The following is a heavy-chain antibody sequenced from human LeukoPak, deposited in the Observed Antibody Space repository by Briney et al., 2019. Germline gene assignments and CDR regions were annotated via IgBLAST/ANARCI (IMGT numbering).Heavy chain of an antibody. CDR3: TKGTMIRGVSYHYYGMDV. Sequence: GGSLRLSCAASGFTFSSYAMHWVRQAPGKGLEWVAVISYDGSNKYYADSVKGRFTISRDNTKNTLYLQMNSLRAEDTAVYYCTKGTMIRGVSYHYYGMDVWGQGTTVTVSS. V-gene: IGHV3-30-3*01. D-gene: IGHD3-10*01. CDR1: GFTFSSYA. CDR2: ISYDGSNK. J-gene: IGHJ6*02.